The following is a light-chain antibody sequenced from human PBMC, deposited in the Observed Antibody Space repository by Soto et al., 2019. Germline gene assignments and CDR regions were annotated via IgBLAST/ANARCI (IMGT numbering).Light chain of an antibody. Sequence: QSALTQPASVSGSPGQSITISCAGTSSDVGGYNFVSWYQQHPGKAPKLIIFDVNNRPSGVSNRFSGSKSGNTASLTISGLQAEDEADYFCSSYTRISPYVFGTGTKVTVL. CDR3: SSYTRISPYV. J-gene: IGLJ1*01. CDR1: SSDVGGYNF. CDR2: DVN. V-gene: IGLV2-14*03.